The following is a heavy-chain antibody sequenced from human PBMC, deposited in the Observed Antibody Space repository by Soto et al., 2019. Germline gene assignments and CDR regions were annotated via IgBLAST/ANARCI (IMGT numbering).Heavy chain of an antibody. CDR3: ARRYGGNLDY. J-gene: IGHJ4*02. V-gene: IGHV4-30-2*05. D-gene: IGHD1-26*01. Sequence: TLSLTCAVSGGSISSGDYSWSWIRQPPGKGLEWIGYIYHSGSTNYNPSLKSRVTISVDTSKNQFSLKLSSVTAADTAVYYCARRYGGNLDYWGQGTLVTVSS. CDR2: IYHSGST. CDR1: GGSISSGDYS.